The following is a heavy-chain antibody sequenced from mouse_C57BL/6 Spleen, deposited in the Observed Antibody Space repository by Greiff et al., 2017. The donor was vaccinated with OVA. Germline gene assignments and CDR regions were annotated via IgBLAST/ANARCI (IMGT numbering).Heavy chain of an antibody. D-gene: IGHD2-12*01. V-gene: IGHV14-4*01. CDR2: IDPENGDT. CDR3: TMGKLRRRFAY. CDR1: GFNIKDDY. J-gene: IGHJ3*01. Sequence: VQLQQSGAELVRPGASVKLSCTASGFNIKDDYMHWVKQRPEQGLEWIGWIDPENGDTEYASKFQGKATITADTSSNTAYLQLSSLTSEDTAVYYCTMGKLRRRFAYWGQGTLVTVSA.